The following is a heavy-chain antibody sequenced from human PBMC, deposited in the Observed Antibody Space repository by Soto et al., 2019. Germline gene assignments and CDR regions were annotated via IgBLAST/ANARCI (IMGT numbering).Heavy chain of an antibody. V-gene: IGHV3-30*18. CDR1: GFTFSTYG. CDR2: ISYDGSNK. CDR3: AKGRGPTDPYFDY. J-gene: IGHJ4*02. Sequence: QVQLVESGGGVVQPGRSLRLSCAASGFTFSTYGMDWVRQAPGKGLEWVAVISYDGSNKHYADSVKGRFTISRDNSKNTLYLQVNSLRAEDTAVYYCAKGRGPTDPYFDYWGQGTLVTVSS. D-gene: IGHD1-26*01.